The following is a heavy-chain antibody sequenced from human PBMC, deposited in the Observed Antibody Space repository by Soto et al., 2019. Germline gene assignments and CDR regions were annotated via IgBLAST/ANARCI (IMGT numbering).Heavy chain of an antibody. V-gene: IGHV4-59*08. D-gene: IGHD2-15*01. CDR3: ARQSVDCSGGSCYTYYFDY. J-gene: IGHJ4*02. Sequence: SETLSLTCSVSGGSINSYYWSWIRQPPGKGLEWIGYIYYSGSTNYNPSLKSRVTISVDTSKNQFSLKLSSVTAADTAVYYCARQSVDCSGGSCYTYYFDYWGQGTLVTVSS. CDR2: IYYSGST. CDR1: GGSINSYY.